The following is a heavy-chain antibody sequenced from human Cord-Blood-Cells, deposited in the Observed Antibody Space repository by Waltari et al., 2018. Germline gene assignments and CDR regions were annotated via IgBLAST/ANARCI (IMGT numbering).Heavy chain of an antibody. Sequence: QVQLVQSGAEVKKPGASVKVSCKASGYTFTGYYMHWVRQAPGQGLEWMVWIKPNSGGTNYAQKFQGRVTMTRDTSIITAYMELSRLRADDTAVYYCARDRVSIAARRNNWFDPWGQGTLVTVSS. CDR3: ARDRVSIAARRNNWFDP. V-gene: IGHV1-2*02. CDR2: IKPNSGGT. J-gene: IGHJ5*02. CDR1: GYTFTGYY. D-gene: IGHD6-6*01.